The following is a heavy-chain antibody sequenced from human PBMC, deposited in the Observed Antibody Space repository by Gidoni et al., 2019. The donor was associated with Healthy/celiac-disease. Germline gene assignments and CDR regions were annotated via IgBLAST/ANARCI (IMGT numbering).Heavy chain of an antibody. CDR2: IYYSGST. J-gene: IGHJ3*02. CDR3: ARFAYCSGGSCYSPDAFDI. D-gene: IGHD2-15*01. V-gene: IGHV4-31*03. CDR1: GGSISSGGYY. Sequence: QVQLQESGPGLVKPSQTLSLTCTVSGGSISSGGYYWSWIRQHPGKGLEWIGYIYYSGSTYYNPSLKSRVTISVDTSKNQFSLKLSSVTAADTAVYYCARFAYCSGGSCYSPDAFDIWGQGTMVTVSS.